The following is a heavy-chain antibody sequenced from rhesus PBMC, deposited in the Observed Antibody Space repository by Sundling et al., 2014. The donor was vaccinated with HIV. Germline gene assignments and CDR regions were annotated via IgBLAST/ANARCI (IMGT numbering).Heavy chain of an antibody. J-gene: IGHJ4*01. D-gene: IGHD4-17*01. CDR1: GGSVNNYY. Sequence: QVQLQESGPGLVKPSETLSLTCAVSGGSVNNYYWSWIRQAPGKGLEWIGRIYGRSGGTDYNPSLKSRVTISIDSSKNQVSLNLKSVTAADTAIYFCAYGSGRMGLDSWGQGLLVAVSS. CDR3: AYGSGRMGLDS. CDR2: IYGRSGGT. V-gene: IGHV4-160*01.